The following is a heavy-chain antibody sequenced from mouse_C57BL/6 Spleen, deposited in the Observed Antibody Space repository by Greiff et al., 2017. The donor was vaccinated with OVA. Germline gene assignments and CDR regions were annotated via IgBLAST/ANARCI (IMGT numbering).Heavy chain of an antibody. CDR1: GYTFTDYE. Sequence: QVQLQQSGAELVRPGASVTLSCKASGYTFTDYEMHWVKQTPVHGLEWIGAIDPETGGTAYNQKFKGKAILTADKSSSTAYMELRSLTSEDSAVDYCTRDYLRYWYFDVWGTGTTVTVSS. CDR3: TRDYLRYWYFDV. CDR2: IDPETGGT. D-gene: IGHD5-5*01. V-gene: IGHV1-15*01. J-gene: IGHJ1*03.